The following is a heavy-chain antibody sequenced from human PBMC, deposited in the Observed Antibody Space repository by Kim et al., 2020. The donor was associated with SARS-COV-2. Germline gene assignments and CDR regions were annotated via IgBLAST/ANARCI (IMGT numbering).Heavy chain of an antibody. D-gene: IGHD3-22*01. CDR1: GGSISSGDYY. V-gene: IGHV4-30-4*01. CDR2: IYYSGST. Sequence: SETLSLTCTVSGGSISSGDYYWSWIRQPPGKGLEWIGYIYYSGSTYYNPSLKSRVTISVDTSKNQFSLKLSSVTAADTAVYHCARGGFTTYDYWGQGTLVTVSS. J-gene: IGHJ4*02. CDR3: ARGGFTTYDY.